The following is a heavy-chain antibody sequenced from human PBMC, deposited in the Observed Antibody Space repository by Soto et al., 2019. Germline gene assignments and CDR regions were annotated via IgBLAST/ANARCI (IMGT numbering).Heavy chain of an antibody. J-gene: IGHJ4*02. V-gene: IGHV4-59*01. Sequence: PSETLSLTCHVSGGSISSYYWSWIRQPPGKGLEWIGYIYYSGSTNYNPSLKSRVTISVDTSKNQFSLKLISVTAADTAVYYCARGYRYFDYWGQGNLVTVS. CDR2: IYYSGST. CDR1: GGSISSYY. CDR3: ARGYRYFDY. D-gene: IGHD2-2*02.